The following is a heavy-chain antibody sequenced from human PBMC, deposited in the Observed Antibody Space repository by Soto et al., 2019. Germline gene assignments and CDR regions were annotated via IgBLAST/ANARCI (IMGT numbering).Heavy chain of an antibody. D-gene: IGHD3-3*01. CDR3: AKAKHADFYYYGMDV. CDR2: ISYDGGDE. CDR1: GFTFSYYG. Sequence: GGSLRLSCAASGFTFSYYGMHWVRQAPGKGLKWVAFISYDGGDEYYADSVKGRLTISRDNSKKTLYLQMNSLRAEDTAVYYCAKAKHADFYYYGMDVWGQGTTVTVSS. V-gene: IGHV3-30*18. J-gene: IGHJ6*02.